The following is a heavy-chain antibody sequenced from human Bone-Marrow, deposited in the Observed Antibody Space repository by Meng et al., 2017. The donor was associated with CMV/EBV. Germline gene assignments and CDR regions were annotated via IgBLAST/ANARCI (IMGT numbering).Heavy chain of an antibody. Sequence: GGSLRLSCAASGFTFSSYAMHWVRQAPGKGLEWVAVISYDGSNKYYADSVKGRFTISRDNSKNTLYLQMNSLRAEDTAVYYCARDIVVVPAARYYYYYGMDVWGQGTTVTVYS. CDR2: ISYDGSNK. CDR3: ARDIVVVPAARYYYYYGMDV. V-gene: IGHV3-30*04. D-gene: IGHD2-2*01. J-gene: IGHJ6*02. CDR1: GFTFSSYA.